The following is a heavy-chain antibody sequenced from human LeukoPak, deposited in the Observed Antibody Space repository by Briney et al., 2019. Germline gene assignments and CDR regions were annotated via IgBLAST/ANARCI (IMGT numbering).Heavy chain of an antibody. V-gene: IGHV3-30*04. D-gene: IGHD6-13*01. CDR2: ISYDGSNK. CDR1: GFTFSSYA. Sequence: GRSLRLSCAASGFTFSSYAMHWVRQAPGKGLEWVAVISYDGSNKYYADSVKGRFTISRDNSKNTLYLQMNSLRAEDTAVHYCARPKNTEQQLVNWFDPWGQGTLVTVSS. CDR3: ARPKNTEQQLVNWFDP. J-gene: IGHJ5*02.